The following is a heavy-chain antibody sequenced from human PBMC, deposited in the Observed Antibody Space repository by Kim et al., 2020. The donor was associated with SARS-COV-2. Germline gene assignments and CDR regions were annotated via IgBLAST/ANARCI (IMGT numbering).Heavy chain of an antibody. D-gene: IGHD3-10*01. CDR3: ARGVTYISS. J-gene: IGHJ5*02. Sequence: SDTNYSPCFQGQVTISADKSMSTAYLQWSSLKASDTAMYYCARGVTYISSWGQGTLVTVSS. CDR2: SDT. V-gene: IGHV5-51*01.